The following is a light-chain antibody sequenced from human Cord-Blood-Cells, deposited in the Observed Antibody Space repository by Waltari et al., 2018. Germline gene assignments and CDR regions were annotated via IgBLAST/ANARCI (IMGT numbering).Light chain of an antibody. CDR1: QSVSSSY. V-gene: IGKV3-20*01. Sequence: EIVLTQSPGTLSLSPGERATLSCSASQSVSSSYLAWYQQKPGQAPRLLIYGASSRATGIPDRFSGSGSGTDFTLTISRLEPEDFAVYYCQQYGSSPRTFGQGP. J-gene: IGKJ1*01. CDR3: QQYGSSPRT. CDR2: GAS.